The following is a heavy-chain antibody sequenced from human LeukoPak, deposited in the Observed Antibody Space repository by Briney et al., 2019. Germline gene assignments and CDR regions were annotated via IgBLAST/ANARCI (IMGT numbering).Heavy chain of an antibody. J-gene: IGHJ6*02. D-gene: IGHD3-3*01. V-gene: IGHV1-69*13. CDR3: AADVHDSLGMDV. CDR1: GGTFSSYA. Sequence: SVKVSCKASGGTFSSYAISWVRQAPGQGLEWMGGIIPIFGTANYAQKFQGRVTITADESTSTAYMELSSLRSEDTAVYYCAADVHDSLGMDVWGQGTTVTVSS. CDR2: IIPIFGTA.